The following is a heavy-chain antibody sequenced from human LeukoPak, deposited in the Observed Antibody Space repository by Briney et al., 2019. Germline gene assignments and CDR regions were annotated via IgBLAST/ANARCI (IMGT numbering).Heavy chain of an antibody. D-gene: IGHD5-18*01. CDR3: ARDTREDTAMAYFDY. Sequence: KPSETLSLTCTVSGGSISSYYWSWIRQPPGKGLEWIGYIYYSGSTKYNPSLKSRVTISVDTSKNQFSLNLSSVTAADTAVYYCARDTREDTAMAYFDYWGQGTLVTVSS. V-gene: IGHV4-59*01. J-gene: IGHJ4*02. CDR2: IYYSGST. CDR1: GGSISSYY.